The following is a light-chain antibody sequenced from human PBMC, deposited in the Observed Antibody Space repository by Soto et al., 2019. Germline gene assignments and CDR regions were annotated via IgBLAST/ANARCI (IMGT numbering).Light chain of an antibody. V-gene: IGKV1-8*01. Sequence: AIRMTQSPSSVSASIGDRVTITCRASQGVSLFLAWYQQQSGRAPKLLVYSASTLQSGVPSRFNGSGSGTDFTVTITRLQSEDFASYYCQQYFTYPWTFGQGTKVEIK. CDR2: SAS. CDR1: QGVSLF. CDR3: QQYFTYPWT. J-gene: IGKJ1*01.